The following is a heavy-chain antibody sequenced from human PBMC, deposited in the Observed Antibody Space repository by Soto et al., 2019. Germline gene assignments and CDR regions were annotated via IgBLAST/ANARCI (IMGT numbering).Heavy chain of an antibody. D-gene: IGHD2-8*01. J-gene: IGHJ3*01. V-gene: IGHV3-23*01. CDR3: AKDRDVNAMVDACDF. Sequence: EMQLLESGGDLAQPGGSLRLSCAASGFSFGDYAMTWVRQAPGKGLEYVSAISGSGVTTYYPDSTQGRFTISRDNSKNTLNLEMNSLRVEDTAGYYCAKDRDVNAMVDACDFWGQGKTVTVSS. CDR1: GFSFGDYA. CDR2: ISGSGVTT.